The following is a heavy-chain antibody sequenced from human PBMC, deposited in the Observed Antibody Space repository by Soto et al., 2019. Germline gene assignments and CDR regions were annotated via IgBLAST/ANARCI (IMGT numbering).Heavy chain of an antibody. CDR1: GYTFTTYD. V-gene: IGHV1-8*02. Sequence: QVQLVQSGAEVKKPGASVKVSCKASGYTFTTYDINWVRQATGQGLEWMGWMNPNDGNTGYAQKFQGRVSMTRDTSLITAFMELNSLRSADTAVYYCAAYCRGGRCSTEPDDWGQGTLVTVSS. CDR2: MNPNDGNT. CDR3: AAYCRGGRCSTEPDD. J-gene: IGHJ4*02. D-gene: IGHD2-15*01.